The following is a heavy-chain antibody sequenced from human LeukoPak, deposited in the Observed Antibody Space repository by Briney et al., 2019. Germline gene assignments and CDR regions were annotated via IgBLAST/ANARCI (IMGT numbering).Heavy chain of an antibody. CDR1: GGSVNSGRYY. Sequence: SETLSLTCSVSGGSVNSGRYYWSWIRQSGKGLEWIGYIYYTGSASYNPSLNSRVIMSLDTSKNQFSLNLSSVTAADTAVYYCAREVDGDYGNWFETWGRGTLLTVSS. CDR2: IYYTGSA. CDR3: AREVDGDYGNWFET. D-gene: IGHD4-17*01. J-gene: IGHJ5*02. V-gene: IGHV4-31*03.